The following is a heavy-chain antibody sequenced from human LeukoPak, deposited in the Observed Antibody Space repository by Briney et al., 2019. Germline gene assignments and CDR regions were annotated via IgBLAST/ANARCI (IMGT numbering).Heavy chain of an antibody. V-gene: IGHV3-23*01. CDR1: GFTFSSYA. CDR2: ISDSGAST. J-gene: IGHJ4*02. Sequence: GGSLRLSCAASGFTFSSYAMSWVRQAPGKGLEWVSVISDSGASTFYADSVKGRFTISRDNSKNTLYLQMNSLRDVDTAVYYCAKGGPNRVKYFDYWGQGTLVTVSS. D-gene: IGHD2/OR15-2a*01. CDR3: AKGGPNRVKYFDY.